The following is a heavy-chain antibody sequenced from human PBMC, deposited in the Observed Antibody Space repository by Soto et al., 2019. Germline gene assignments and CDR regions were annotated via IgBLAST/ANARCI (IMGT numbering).Heavy chain of an antibody. CDR1: GYSFTSHR. CDR3: ARRYSRKRGGAFDI. V-gene: IGHV5-51*01. J-gene: IGHJ3*02. D-gene: IGHD6-13*01. Sequence: GESLKISCKGSGYSFTSHRIGWVRQMPGKGLEWMGIIYPGDSDTRYSPSFQGQVTISADKSISTAYLQWSSLKASDTAMYYCARRYSRKRGGAFDISGQATMVTVSS. CDR2: IYPGDSDT.